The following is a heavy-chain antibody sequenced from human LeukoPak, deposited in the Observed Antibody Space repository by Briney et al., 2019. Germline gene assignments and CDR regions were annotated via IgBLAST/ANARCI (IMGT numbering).Heavy chain of an antibody. CDR1: GFTFSSYA. D-gene: IGHD2-15*01. CDR2: ISGSGGST. J-gene: IGHJ4*02. CDR3: AKDAPYCSGGSCYDY. Sequence: TGGSLRLSCAASGFTFSSYAMSWVRQAPGKGLEWVSAISGSGGSTYYADSVKGRCTISRDNSKNTLYLQMNSLRAEDTAVYYCAKDAPYCSGGSCYDYWGQGTLVTVSS. V-gene: IGHV3-23*01.